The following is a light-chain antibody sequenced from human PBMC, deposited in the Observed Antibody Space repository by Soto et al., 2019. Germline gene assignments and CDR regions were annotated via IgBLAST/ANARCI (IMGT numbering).Light chain of an antibody. CDR3: QQYGDSPRT. V-gene: IGKV3-15*01. Sequence: EIVLTQSPATLSVSPGDRATLSCRASESVSSNVAWYQQKPGQTPRLLIYGASTRATGVPPRFSGSRSGTEFTLTIARLEPEDFAVYYCQQYGDSPRTFGQGTRLEIK. CDR2: GAS. CDR1: ESVSSN. J-gene: IGKJ5*01.